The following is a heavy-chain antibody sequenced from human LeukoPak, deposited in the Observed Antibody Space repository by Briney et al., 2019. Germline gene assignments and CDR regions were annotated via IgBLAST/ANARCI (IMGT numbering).Heavy chain of an antibody. CDR1: GHTLTELS. Sequence: ASVKVSCKVSGHTLTELSMHWVRQAPGKGLEWMGGFDPEDGETIYAQKFQGRVTMTEDTSTDTAYMELSSLRSEDTAVYYCATDLLPTYYYDSSGYLFQHWGQGTLVTVSS. CDR2: FDPEDGET. J-gene: IGHJ1*01. V-gene: IGHV1-24*01. CDR3: ATDLLPTYYYDSSGYLFQH. D-gene: IGHD3-22*01.